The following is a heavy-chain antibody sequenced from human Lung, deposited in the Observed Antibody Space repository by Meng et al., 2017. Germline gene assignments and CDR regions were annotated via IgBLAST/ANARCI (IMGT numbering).Heavy chain of an antibody. J-gene: IGHJ3*02. CDR3: ARYDEDDNGNYTEVFEI. Sequence: GGSLRLSCAASGFTFSTYWMNWVRQAPGKGLEWVADINQDGSGKYYVDSVKGRFTISRDNAKNTLYLQMNSLRAEDTAVYYCARYDEDDNGNYTEVFEIWGQGTMVTVSS. CDR2: INQDGSGK. CDR1: GFTFSTYW. V-gene: IGHV3-7*01. D-gene: IGHD1-26*01.